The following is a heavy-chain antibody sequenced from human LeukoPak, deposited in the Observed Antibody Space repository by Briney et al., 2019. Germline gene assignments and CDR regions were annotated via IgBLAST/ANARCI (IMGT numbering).Heavy chain of an antibody. Sequence: SVKVSCKASGGTFSSYAISWVRQAPGQGLEWMGGIIPIFGTANYAQKFQGRVTITADESTSTAYMELSSLRSEDTAVYYCARVGCCSSTSCYSYFDYWGQGTLVTVSS. D-gene: IGHD2-2*01. CDR1: GGTFSSYA. J-gene: IGHJ4*02. CDR2: IIPIFGTA. CDR3: ARVGCCSSTSCYSYFDY. V-gene: IGHV1-69*13.